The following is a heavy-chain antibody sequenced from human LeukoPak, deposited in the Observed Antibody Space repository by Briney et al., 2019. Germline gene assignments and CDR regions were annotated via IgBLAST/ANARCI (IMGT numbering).Heavy chain of an antibody. CDR1: GDSISSGDYY. CDR2: ISSSGST. J-gene: IGHJ6*03. Sequence: SETLSLTCTVSGDSISSGDYYWSWIRQPAGKGLEWIGRISSSGSTNYNPSLKSRVTISVDTSKNQFSLKLSSVTAADTAVYYCARRLRGYYYYYYMDVWGKGTTVTISS. CDR3: ARRLRGYYYYYYMDV. D-gene: IGHD4-17*01. V-gene: IGHV4-61*02.